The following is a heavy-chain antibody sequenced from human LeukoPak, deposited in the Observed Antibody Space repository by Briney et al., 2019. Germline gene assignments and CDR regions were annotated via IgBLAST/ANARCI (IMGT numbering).Heavy chain of an antibody. D-gene: IGHD3-16*01. CDR3: ARDYAGMYYFDY. CDR2: IYSGGSA. CDR1: GFTVSTSY. V-gene: IGHV3-66*01. Sequence: GGSLRLSCAASGFTVSTSYMNWVRQAPREGLEWVSIIYSGGSAYYADSVKGRFTISRDNPKNTLYLQMNSLRAEDTAVYYCARDYAGMYYFDYWGQGTLVTVFS. J-gene: IGHJ4*02.